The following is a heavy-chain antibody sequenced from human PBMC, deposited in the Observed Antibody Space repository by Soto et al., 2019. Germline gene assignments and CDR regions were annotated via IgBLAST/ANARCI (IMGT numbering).Heavy chain of an antibody. D-gene: IGHD2-2*01. J-gene: IGHJ6*02. CDR2: VYSSGST. CDR1: GGSISGYY. V-gene: IGHV4-59*01. CDR3: AREGYCSSTSCYPSGMDV. Sequence: SETLSLTCTVSGGSISGYYWSWIRQPPGKGLEWIGSVYSSGSTLDNSSLKSRVTISVDTSKNQFSLKLTSLTAADTAVYYCAREGYCSSTSCYPSGMDVWGQGTTVTVSS.